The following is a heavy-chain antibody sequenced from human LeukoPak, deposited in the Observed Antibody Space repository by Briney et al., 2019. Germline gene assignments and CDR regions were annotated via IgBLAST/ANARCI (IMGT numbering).Heavy chain of an antibody. D-gene: IGHD1-26*01. Sequence: SETLSLTCAVYGGSFSGYYWSWIRQPPGKGLEWIGEINHSGSTNYNLSLKSRVTISVDTSKNQFSLKLSSVTAADTAVYYCARDTTGYWGQGTLVTVSS. CDR3: ARDTTGY. J-gene: IGHJ4*02. CDR2: INHSGST. CDR1: GGSFSGYY. V-gene: IGHV4-34*01.